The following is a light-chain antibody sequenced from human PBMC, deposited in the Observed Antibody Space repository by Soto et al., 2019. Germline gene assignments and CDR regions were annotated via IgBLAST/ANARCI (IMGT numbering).Light chain of an antibody. Sequence: AIQMTQSPSSLSASVGDRVTITCRASQGIRNDLGWYQQRPGKAPNLLIYAASSLQSGVPSRFSGSGSGTDFTLTFSSLQPEDFATYYCLQDYNYPLTFGQGTKVEIK. CDR2: AAS. J-gene: IGKJ1*01. V-gene: IGKV1-6*01. CDR1: QGIRND. CDR3: LQDYNYPLT.